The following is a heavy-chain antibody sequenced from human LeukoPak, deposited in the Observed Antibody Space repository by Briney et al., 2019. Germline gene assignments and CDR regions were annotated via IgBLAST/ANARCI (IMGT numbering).Heavy chain of an antibody. D-gene: IGHD5-12*01. V-gene: IGHV3-20*04. CDR3: ARRGYSGFEGDY. J-gene: IGHJ4*02. CDR2: INWNGGST. CDR1: GFTFDDYG. Sequence: RPGGSLRLSCAASGFTFDDYGMSWVRQAPGKGLEWVSGINWNGGSTGYADSVKGRFTISRDSAKNSLYLQMNSLRAEDTALYYCARRGYSGFEGDYWGQGTLVTVSS.